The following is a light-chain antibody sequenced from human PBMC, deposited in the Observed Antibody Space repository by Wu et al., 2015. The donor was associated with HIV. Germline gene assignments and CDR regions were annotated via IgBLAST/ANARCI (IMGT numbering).Light chain of an antibody. J-gene: IGKJ1*01. CDR2: GAS. CDR3: QQYNDWPRT. Sequence: EIVMTQSPATLSVSPGERAILSCRASQSLDINLAWYQHKPGRAPRLIIYGASTRATNIPPRFSGSGSGTEFTLTITSLQSEDFAVYYCQQYNDWPRTFGQGTKVEIK. CDR1: QSLDIN. V-gene: IGKV3-15*01.